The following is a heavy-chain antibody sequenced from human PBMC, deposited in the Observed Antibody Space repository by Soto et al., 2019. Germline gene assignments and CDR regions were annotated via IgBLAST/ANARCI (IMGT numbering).Heavy chain of an antibody. V-gene: IGHV1-18*01. D-gene: IGHD4-17*01. J-gene: IGHJ4*02. CDR2: ISAYNGNT. Sequence: ASVKVSCKASGYTFTSYGISWVRQAPGQGLEWMGWISAYNGNTNYAQKLRGRVTMTTDTSTSTAYMELRSLRSDDTAVYYCASAQDYGDSYYFDYWGQGTLVTVSS. CDR3: ASAQDYGDSYYFDY. CDR1: GYTFTSYG.